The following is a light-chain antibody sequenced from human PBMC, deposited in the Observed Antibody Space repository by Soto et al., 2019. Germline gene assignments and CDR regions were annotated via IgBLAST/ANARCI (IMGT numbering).Light chain of an antibody. V-gene: IGKV1-12*01. CDR1: QGVSSR. J-gene: IGKJ4*01. CDR2: AAS. CDR3: QQAHSFPPT. Sequence: DIQMTQSPSSVSASVGDRVNITCRASQGVSSRLAWYQHKPGKAPQFLIYAASRLHSGVPSRFSGSASGTDFTLTISSLQPEDFATYFCQQAHSFPPTFGGGTKAEIK.